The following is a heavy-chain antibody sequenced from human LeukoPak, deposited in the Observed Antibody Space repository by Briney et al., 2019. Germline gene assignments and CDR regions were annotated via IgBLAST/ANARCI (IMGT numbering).Heavy chain of an antibody. V-gene: IGHV3-48*01. CDR1: GFSFNSYS. D-gene: IGHD4-23*01. CDR2: ISGSSSAI. Sequence: RTGGSLRLSCAASGFSFNSYSMNWVRQAPGRGLEWVPYISGSSSAIYYADSVKGRSTISRDNAKNSLYLQVNSLRAEDTAVYYCAREGKDYWGQGTLVTVSS. CDR3: AREGKDY. J-gene: IGHJ4*02.